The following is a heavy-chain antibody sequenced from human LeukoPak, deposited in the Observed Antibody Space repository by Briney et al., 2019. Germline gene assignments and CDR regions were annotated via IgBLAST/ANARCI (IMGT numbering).Heavy chain of an antibody. J-gene: IGHJ6*03. CDR3: ARICSSTSPSTYYYYYYMDV. D-gene: IGHD2-2*01. CDR1: GYSFTSYW. CDR2: IYPGDSDT. V-gene: IGHV5-51*01. Sequence: GESLKISCKGSGYSFTSYWIGWVRQMPGKGLEWMGIIYPGDSDTRYSPSFQGQVTISADKSISTAYLQWSSLKASDTAMYYCARICSSTSPSTYYYYYYMDVWGKGTTVTVSS.